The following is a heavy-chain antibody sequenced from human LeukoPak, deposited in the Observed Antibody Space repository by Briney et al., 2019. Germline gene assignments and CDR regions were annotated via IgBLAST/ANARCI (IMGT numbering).Heavy chain of an antibody. D-gene: IGHD5-18*01. CDR1: GGSISSYY. V-gene: IGHV4-59*08. CDR2: IYYSGST. Sequence: SETLSLTCTVSGGSISSYYWSWILQPPGKGLEWIGYIYYSGSTNYNPSLKSRVTISVDTSKNQFSLKLGSVTAADTAVYYCARGGGIQLWLKPFDYWGQGTLVTVSS. CDR3: ARGGGIQLWLKPFDY. J-gene: IGHJ4*02.